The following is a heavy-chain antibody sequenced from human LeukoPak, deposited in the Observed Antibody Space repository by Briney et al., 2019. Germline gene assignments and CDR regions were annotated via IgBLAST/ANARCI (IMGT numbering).Heavy chain of an antibody. V-gene: IGHV3-30*18. D-gene: IGHD4-17*01. Sequence: GGSLRLSCAASGFTFSSYGMHWVRQAPGKGLEWVAVISYDGSNKYYADSVKGRFTISRDNSKNTLYLQVNSLRAEDTAVYYCAKGGPTVKGNYFDYWGQGTLVTVSS. CDR3: AKGGPTVKGNYFDY. J-gene: IGHJ4*02. CDR2: ISYDGSNK. CDR1: GFTFSSYG.